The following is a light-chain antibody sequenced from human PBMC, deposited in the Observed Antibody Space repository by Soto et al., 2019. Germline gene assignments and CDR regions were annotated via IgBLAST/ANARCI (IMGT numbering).Light chain of an antibody. CDR1: SSNIGNNY. V-gene: IGLV1-51*01. CDR2: DNN. J-gene: IGLJ2*01. Sequence: QSVLTQPPSVSAAPGQKVTISCSGSSSNIGNNYVSWYQQLPGTAPKLLIYDNNKRPSGIPDRFSGSKSSTSATLGITGLQTGDEADYYCGTWDSSLSGSVVFGGGTKLTVL. CDR3: GTWDSSLSGSVV.